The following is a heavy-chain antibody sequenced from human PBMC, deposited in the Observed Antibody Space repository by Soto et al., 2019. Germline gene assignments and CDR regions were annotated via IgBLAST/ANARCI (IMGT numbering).Heavy chain of an antibody. Sequence: ETLSLTCAVSGYSISSGYYWGWIRQPPGKGLEWIGSIYHSGSTYYNPSLKSRVTISVDTSKNQFSLKLSSVTAADTAAYYCARGYYFDYWGQGTLVTVSS. V-gene: IGHV4-38-2*01. CDR1: GYSISSGYY. D-gene: IGHD2-15*01. CDR3: ARGYYFDY. CDR2: IYHSGST. J-gene: IGHJ4*02.